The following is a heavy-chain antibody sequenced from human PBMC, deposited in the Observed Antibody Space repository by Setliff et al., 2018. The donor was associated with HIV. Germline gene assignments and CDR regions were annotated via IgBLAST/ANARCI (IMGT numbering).Heavy chain of an antibody. D-gene: IGHD4-17*01. CDR1: GAPLSSYY. Sequence: SETLSLTCTVSGAPLSSYYLNWIRQSPGKGLQWIGYMYYSGGTTYNPSLKSRVAISADKSKNQFSLQLSSVTAADTAVYYCARGTTLNVVPDAFDIWGQGTMVTVSS. CDR2: MYYSGGT. J-gene: IGHJ3*02. CDR3: ARGTTLNVVPDAFDI. V-gene: IGHV4-59*08.